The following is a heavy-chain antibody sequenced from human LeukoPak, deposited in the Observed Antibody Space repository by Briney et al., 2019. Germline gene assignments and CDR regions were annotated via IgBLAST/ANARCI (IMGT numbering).Heavy chain of an antibody. CDR1: GGSISSYY. V-gene: IGHV4-39*01. CDR3: ATRMIGAFDI. D-gene: IGHD2-21*01. J-gene: IGHJ3*02. Sequence: SETLSLTCTVSGGSISSYYWGWIRQPPGKGLEWIGSIYYSGSTYYNPSLKSRVTISVDTSKNQFSLKLSSVTAADTAVYYCATRMIGAFDIWGQGTMVTVSS. CDR2: IYYSGST.